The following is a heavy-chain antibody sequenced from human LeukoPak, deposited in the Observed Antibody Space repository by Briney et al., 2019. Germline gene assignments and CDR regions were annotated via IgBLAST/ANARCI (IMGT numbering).Heavy chain of an antibody. D-gene: IGHD6-19*01. CDR1: AGSLSSRSYY. J-gene: IGHJ3*02. Sequence: SETLSLTCTVSAGSLSSRSYYWDWPRHPPGKGLEWTASNYYGRSTYHNPTPKRRFTITVATPKYPFTLKLSSVTAADTAVYYCARDLPPFWSSGWNVVDMALDIWGQGTMGTGSA. V-gene: IGHV4-39*06. CDR2: NYYGRST. CDR3: ARDLPPFWSSGWNVVDMALDI.